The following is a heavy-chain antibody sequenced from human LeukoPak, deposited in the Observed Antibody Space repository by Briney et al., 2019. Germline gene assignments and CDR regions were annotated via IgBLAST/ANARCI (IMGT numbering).Heavy chain of an antibody. CDR3: ALFYYDSSGYPRADV. CDR1: GGSFSGYY. V-gene: IGHV4-34*01. CDR2: INHSGST. D-gene: IGHD3-22*01. J-gene: IGHJ6*04. Sequence: PSETLSLTCAVYGGSFSGYYWSWIRQPPGKGLEWIGEINHSGSTNYNPSLKSRVTISVDTSKNQFSLKLSSVTAADTAVYYCALFYYDSSGYPRADVWGKGTTVTISS.